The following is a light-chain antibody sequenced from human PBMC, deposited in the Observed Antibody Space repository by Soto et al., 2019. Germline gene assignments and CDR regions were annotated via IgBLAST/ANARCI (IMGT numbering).Light chain of an antibody. CDR2: EVS. CDR1: SSDVGGYNY. V-gene: IGLV2-14*01. Sequence: QSVLTQPASVSGSPGQSITISCSGTSSDVGGYNYVSWYQLHPGKAPKLMIHEVSERPSGVSNRFSGSKSGNTAPLTISGLQAEDEADYYCASYVTGNTYVFGSGTKVTVL. CDR3: ASYVTGNTYV. J-gene: IGLJ1*01.